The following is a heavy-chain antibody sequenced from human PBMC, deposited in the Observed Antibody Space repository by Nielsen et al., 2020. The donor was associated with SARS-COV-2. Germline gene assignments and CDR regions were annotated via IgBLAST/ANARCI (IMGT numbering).Heavy chain of an antibody. CDR3: AKIGGSYWNYYYYGMDV. Sequence: GGSLRLSCAASGFTFSNAWMSWVRQAPGKGLEWVSAISGSGGSTYYADSVKGRFTISRDNSKDTLYLQVNSLRAEDTAVYYCAKIGGSYWNYYYYGMDVWGQGTTVTVSS. CDR2: ISGSGGST. V-gene: IGHV3-23*01. CDR1: GFTFSNAW. J-gene: IGHJ6*02. D-gene: IGHD1-26*01.